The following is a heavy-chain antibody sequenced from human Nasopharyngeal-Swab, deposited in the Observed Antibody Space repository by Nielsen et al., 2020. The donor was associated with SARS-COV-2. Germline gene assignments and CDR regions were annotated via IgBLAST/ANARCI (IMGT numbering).Heavy chain of an antibody. Sequence: GGPLRPSCTAPEFTFGDYAMTWVRQAPGKGLEGVGFIRSKAYGGTTEYAASVKGRFTISRDDSKSIAYLQMNSLKTEDTAVYYCTSWPPFTIFGVVVRGSGYGMDVWGQGTTVTVSS. J-gene: IGHJ6*02. CDR2: IRSKAYGGTT. D-gene: IGHD3-3*01. CDR1: EFTFGDYA. V-gene: IGHV3-49*04. CDR3: TSWPPFTIFGVVVRGSGYGMDV.